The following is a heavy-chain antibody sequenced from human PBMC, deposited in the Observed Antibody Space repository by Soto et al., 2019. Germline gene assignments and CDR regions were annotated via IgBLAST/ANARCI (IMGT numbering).Heavy chain of an antibody. J-gene: IGHJ6*03. CDR1: GGSISSGGYY. Sequence: SETLSLTCTVSGGSISSGGYYWSWIRQHPGKGLEWIGYIYYSGSTYYNPSLKSRVTISVDTSKNQFSLKLSSVTAADTAVYYCHGAGYFSGGSCYYESRYYYYYMDVWGKGTTVTVSS. CDR2: IYYSGST. CDR3: HGAGYFSGGSCYYESRYYYYYMDV. V-gene: IGHV4-31*03. D-gene: IGHD2-15*01.